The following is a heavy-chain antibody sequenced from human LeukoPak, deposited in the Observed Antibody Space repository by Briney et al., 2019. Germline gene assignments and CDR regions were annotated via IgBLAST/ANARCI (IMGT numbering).Heavy chain of an antibody. CDR2: MSSDGSSK. CDR1: GFSFSNYA. J-gene: IGHJ4*02. V-gene: IGHV3-30-3*01. D-gene: IGHD5-18*01. CDR3: AIGYSYGFFDY. Sequence: SGRSLRLSCAASGFSFSNYAMHWVRQAPGKGLEWVAVMSSDGSSKYYADSVKGRFTISRDNAKNSLDLQMNSLRVEDTAVYYCAIGYSYGFFDYWGQGTLVTVSS.